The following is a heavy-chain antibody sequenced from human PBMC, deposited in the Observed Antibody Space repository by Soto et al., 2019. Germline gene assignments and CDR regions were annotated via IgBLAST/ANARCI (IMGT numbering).Heavy chain of an antibody. CDR1: GHTFTSYD. V-gene: IGHV1-8*01. D-gene: IGHD4-4*01. CDR2: MNPNSGNT. CDR3: ARSLSAYSSLWYGMDV. J-gene: IGHJ6*02. Sequence: ASVKVSCKASGHTFTSYDINWVRQATGQGPEWMGGMNPNSGNTDNAQKFQGRVTMTRNTSISTAYMEVSSLSSEDTAVYFCARSLSAYSSLWYGMDVWGQVTTVTVSS.